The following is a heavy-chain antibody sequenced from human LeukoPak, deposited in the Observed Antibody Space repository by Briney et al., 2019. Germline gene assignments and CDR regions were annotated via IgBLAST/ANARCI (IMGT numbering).Heavy chain of an antibody. V-gene: IGHV4-59*01. CDR1: GGSISSYY. Sequence: SETLSLTCTVSGGSISSYYWSWIRQPPGKGLEWIGYIYYGGSTNYNPSLKSRVTISVDTSKNQFSLKLSSVTAADTAVYYCARVIDYYDSSGYYAAGAFDIWGQGTMVTVSS. CDR2: IYYGGST. D-gene: IGHD3-22*01. J-gene: IGHJ3*02. CDR3: ARVIDYYDSSGYYAAGAFDI.